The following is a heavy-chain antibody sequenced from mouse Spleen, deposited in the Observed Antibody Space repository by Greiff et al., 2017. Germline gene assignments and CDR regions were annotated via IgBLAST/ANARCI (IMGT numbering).Heavy chain of an antibody. CDR3: TRSGDYDERDFDY. J-gene: IGHJ2*01. Sequence: QVQLKQSGAELVRPGASVTLSCKASGYTFTDYEMHWVKQTPVHGLEWIGAIDPETGGTAYNQKFKGKAILTADKSSSTAYMELRSLTSEDSAVYYCTRSGDYDERDFDYWGQGTTLTVSS. CDR2: IDPETGGT. V-gene: IGHV1-15*01. D-gene: IGHD2-4*01. CDR1: GYTFTDYE.